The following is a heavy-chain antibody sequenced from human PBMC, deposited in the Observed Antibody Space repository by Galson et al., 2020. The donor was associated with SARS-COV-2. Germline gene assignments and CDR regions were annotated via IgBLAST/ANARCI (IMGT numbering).Heavy chain of an antibody. CDR1: GFTFSSYA. CDR2: ISYDGSNK. V-gene: IGHV3-30*01. Sequence: GGSLRLSCAASGFTFSSYAMHWVRQAPGKGLEWVAVISYDGSNKYYADSVKGRFTISRDNSKNTLYLQMNSLRAEDTAVYYCARDGFYYDFWSGYFPRSGNSDDVNYYYMDVWGKGTTVTVSS. J-gene: IGHJ6*03. CDR3: ARDGFYYDFWSGYFPRSGNSDDVNYYYMDV. D-gene: IGHD3-3*01.